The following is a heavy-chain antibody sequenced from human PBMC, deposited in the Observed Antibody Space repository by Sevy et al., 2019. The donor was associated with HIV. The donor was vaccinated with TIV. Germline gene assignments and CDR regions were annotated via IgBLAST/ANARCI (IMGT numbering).Heavy chain of an antibody. J-gene: IGHJ6*03. Sequence: ASVKVSCKASGGTFSSYAISWVRQAPGQGLEWMGGIIPIFGTANYAQKFQGRVTITADESTSTAYMELGSLGSEDTAVYYCARAGDYSKHYYYYYMDVWGKGTTVTVSS. V-gene: IGHV1-69*13. CDR3: ARAGDYSKHYYYYYMDV. D-gene: IGHD4-4*01. CDR2: IIPIFGTA. CDR1: GGTFSSYA.